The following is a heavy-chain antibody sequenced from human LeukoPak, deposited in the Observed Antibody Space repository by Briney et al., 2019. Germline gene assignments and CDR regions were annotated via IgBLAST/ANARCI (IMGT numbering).Heavy chain of an antibody. D-gene: IGHD6-19*01. J-gene: IGHJ6*03. CDR2: IKQDGSEK. Sequence: GGSLRLFCAASGFTFSSYWMSWVRQAPGKGLEWVANIKQDGSEKYYVDSVKGRFTISRDNAKNSLYLQMNSLRAEDTAVYYCARVTYSSGWYPHYYYYMDVWGKGTTVTISS. CDR3: ARVTYSSGWYPHYYYYMDV. CDR1: GFTFSSYW. V-gene: IGHV3-7*01.